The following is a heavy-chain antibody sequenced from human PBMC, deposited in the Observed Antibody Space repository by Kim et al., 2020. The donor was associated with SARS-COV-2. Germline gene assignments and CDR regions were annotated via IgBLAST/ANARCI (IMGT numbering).Heavy chain of an antibody. J-gene: IGHJ5*02. Sequence: NPSHKSRVTITVDTSKNQFSLKLSSVTAADTAVYYCAREITIFGVVEFDPWGQGTLVTVSS. D-gene: IGHD3-3*01. V-gene: IGHV4-34*01. CDR3: AREITIFGVVEFDP.